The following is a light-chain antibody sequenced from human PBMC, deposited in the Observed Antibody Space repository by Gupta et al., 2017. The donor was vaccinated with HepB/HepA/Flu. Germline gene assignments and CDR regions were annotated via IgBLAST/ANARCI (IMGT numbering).Light chain of an antibody. CDR2: AAS. J-gene: IGKJ4*01. CDR3: QQSYSTPLT. CDR1: QSITNY. V-gene: IGKV1-39*01. Sequence: DIQMTQSPSSLSASVGDIVTITCRASQSITNYLNWYQQKPGKAPELLIYAASSLQSGVPSRFSGSGSGTDFTLTINSLQREDFSAYYCQQSYSTPLTFGGGTKVEIK.